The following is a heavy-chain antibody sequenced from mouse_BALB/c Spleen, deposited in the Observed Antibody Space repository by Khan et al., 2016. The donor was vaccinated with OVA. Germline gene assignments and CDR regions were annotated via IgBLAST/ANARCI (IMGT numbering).Heavy chain of an antibody. CDR2: ITSGGSYT. V-gene: IGHV5-6-4*01. D-gene: IGHD1-1*01. Sequence: EVELVESGGGLVKPGGSLRLSCEASGFTFSSYSMSWVRQTPEKRLEWVATITSGGSYTYYPDRVQGRFTISRDNAKNTLYLQMSSLKSEDTAIYYCTRDRNYYGNSFYFDDWGQGTTRTVSS. CDR3: TRDRNYYGNSFYFDD. CDR1: GFTFSSYS. J-gene: IGHJ2*01.